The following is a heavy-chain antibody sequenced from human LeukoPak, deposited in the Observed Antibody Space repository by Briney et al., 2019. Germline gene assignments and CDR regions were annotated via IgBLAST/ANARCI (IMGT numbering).Heavy chain of an antibody. CDR3: AKALGATTFDY. J-gene: IGHJ4*02. V-gene: IGHV3-23*01. D-gene: IGHD1-1*01. CDR1: GFTFSSYA. Sequence: KTGGSLRLSCAASGFTFSSYAMSWVRQAPGKGLEWVSAISGSGGSTYYADSVKGRFTISRDNSKNTLYLQVNSLRAEDTAVYYCAKALGATTFDYWGQGILVTVSS. CDR2: ISGSGGST.